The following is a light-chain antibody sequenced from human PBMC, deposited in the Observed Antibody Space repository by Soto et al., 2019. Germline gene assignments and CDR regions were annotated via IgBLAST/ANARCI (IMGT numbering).Light chain of an antibody. J-gene: IGKJ3*01. CDR2: YAS. CDR3: QHYSNWPPT. CDR1: ESVHRN. V-gene: IGKV3-15*01. Sequence: EVVMTQSPATLSVSPGERVTLSCRASESVHRNLAWYQQKPGQGPSLLIYYASTRATGVPDRFTGSGSGTEFTLAISRLQSEDFGVYHCQHYSNWPPTFGPGTKVEI.